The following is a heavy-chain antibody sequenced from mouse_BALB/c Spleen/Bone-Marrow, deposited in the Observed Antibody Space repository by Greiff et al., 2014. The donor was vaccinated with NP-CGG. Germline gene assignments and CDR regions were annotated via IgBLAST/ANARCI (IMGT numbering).Heavy chain of an antibody. V-gene: IGHV1-62-2*01. D-gene: IGHD2-10*02. J-gene: IGHJ1*01. CDR2: FYPGSGSI. CDR3: ARHESYGNYLYFDV. CDR1: GYTFTEYI. Sequence: QVQLQQSGAGLVKPGASVKLSCKASGYTFTEYIIHWVKQRSGQGLEWIGWFYPGSGSIKYNEKFKDEATLTADKSSSTVYMELSRLTSEDSAVFFCARHESYGNYLYFDVWGAGTTVTVSS.